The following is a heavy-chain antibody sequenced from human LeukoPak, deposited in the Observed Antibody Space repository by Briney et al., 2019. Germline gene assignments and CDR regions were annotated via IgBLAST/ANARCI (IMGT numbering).Heavy chain of an antibody. CDR1: GYTFTSYG. J-gene: IGHJ4*02. V-gene: IGHV1-18*01. CDR2: ISAYNGNT. CDR3: ARGRLIGAPDERYYLDY. D-gene: IGHD2-2*01. Sequence: GASVKVSCKASGYTFTSYGISWVRQAPGQGLEWMGWISAYNGNTNYAQKLQGRVTMTTDTSTSTAYMELISLRFEDTAVYYCARGRLIGAPDERYYLDYWGQGTLVTVSS.